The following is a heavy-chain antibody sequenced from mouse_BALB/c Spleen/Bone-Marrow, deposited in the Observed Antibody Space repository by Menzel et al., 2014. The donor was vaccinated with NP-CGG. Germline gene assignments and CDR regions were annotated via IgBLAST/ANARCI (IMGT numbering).Heavy chain of an antibody. CDR2: ISSGGSYT. J-gene: IGHJ2*01. CDR3: ARPLTGAYFDY. CDR1: GFAFSSYD. V-gene: IGHV5-9*02. D-gene: IGHD4-1*01. Sequence: EVQVVESGGGLVKPGGSLKLSCAASGFAFSSYDMSWVRQTPENRLEWAATISSGGSYTYYPDSVKGRFTISRDNARNTLYLQMSSLRSEDTALYYCARPLTGAYFDYWGQGTTLTVPS.